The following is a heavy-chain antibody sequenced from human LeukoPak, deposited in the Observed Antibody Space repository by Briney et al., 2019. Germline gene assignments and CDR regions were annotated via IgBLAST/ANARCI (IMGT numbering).Heavy chain of an antibody. Sequence: SVKVSCKASGGTFSSYAISWVRQAPGQGLEWMGGIVPIFGTANYAQKFQGRVTITADESTSTAYMELSSLRSEDTAVYYCARERSHVTTVTIDWFDPWGQGTLVTVSS. CDR1: GGTFSSYA. CDR3: ARERSHVTTVTIDWFDP. CDR2: IVPIFGTA. J-gene: IGHJ5*02. V-gene: IGHV1-69*13. D-gene: IGHD4-17*01.